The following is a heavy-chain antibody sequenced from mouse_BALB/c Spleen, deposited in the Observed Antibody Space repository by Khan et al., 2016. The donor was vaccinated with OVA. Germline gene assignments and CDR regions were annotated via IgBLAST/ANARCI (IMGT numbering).Heavy chain of an antibody. CDR3: TRGGYSSFAY. V-gene: IGHV1-5*01. CDR1: GYSFSSYL. CDR2: IYPGNSDT. Sequence: VQLKESGTVLARPGASVKMSCKASGYSFSSYLIHWVKQRPGQGLEWIGGIYPGNSDTSYNQKFKDKAKLTASTSASTAYMELSSLTNEDSAVYYCTRGGYSSFAYWGQGTLVTVSA. D-gene: IGHD1-3*01. J-gene: IGHJ3*01.